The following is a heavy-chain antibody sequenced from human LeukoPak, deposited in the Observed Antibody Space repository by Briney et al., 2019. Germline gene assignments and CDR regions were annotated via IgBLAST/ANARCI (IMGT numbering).Heavy chain of an antibody. Sequence: ASVKVSCKASGYTFTGYYMHWVRQAPGQGLEWMGWINPNSGGTNYAQKFQGRVTMTRDTSISTAYMELSRLRSDDTAVYYCARVKLGAAAVDYWGQGTLVTVSS. V-gene: IGHV1-2*02. J-gene: IGHJ4*02. D-gene: IGHD6-13*01. CDR2: INPNSGGT. CDR1: GYTFTGYY. CDR3: ARVKLGAAAVDY.